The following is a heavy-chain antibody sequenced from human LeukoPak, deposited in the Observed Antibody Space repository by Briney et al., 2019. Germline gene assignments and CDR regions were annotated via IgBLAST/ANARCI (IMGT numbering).Heavy chain of an antibody. V-gene: IGHV4-59*01. CDR3: ARMMATISAYYYYGMDV. J-gene: IGHJ6*02. CDR1: GGSISSYY. CDR2: IYYSGST. Sequence: PSETLSLTCTVSGGSISSYYWSWIRQPSGKGLEWIGYIYYSGSTNYNPSLKSRVTISVDTSKNQFSLKLSSVTAADTAVYYCARMMATISAYYYYGMDVWGQGTTVTVSS. D-gene: IGHD5-24*01.